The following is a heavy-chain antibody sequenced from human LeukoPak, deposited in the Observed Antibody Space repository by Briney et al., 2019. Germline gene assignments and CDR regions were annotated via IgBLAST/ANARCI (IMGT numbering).Heavy chain of an antibody. Sequence: GASVKVSCKASGYTFTSYGISWVRQAPGQGLEWMGWISAYNGNTNYAQKLQGRVTMTTDTSTSTAYMELRSLRSDDTAVYYCARSRKNEYYDILTGYFLLDYWGQGTLVTVSS. V-gene: IGHV1-18*01. CDR1: GYTFTSYG. CDR3: ARSRKNEYYDILTGYFLLDY. D-gene: IGHD3-9*01. CDR2: ISAYNGNT. J-gene: IGHJ4*02.